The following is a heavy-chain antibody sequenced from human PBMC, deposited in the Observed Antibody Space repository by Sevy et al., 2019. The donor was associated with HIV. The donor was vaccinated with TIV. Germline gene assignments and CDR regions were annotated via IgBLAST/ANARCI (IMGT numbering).Heavy chain of an antibody. CDR3: AREKSSNTKWFDP. CDR2: IYFTGST. D-gene: IGHD2-2*01. CDR1: GASVSSSAYY. Sequence: TLSLTCTVSGASVSSSAYYWSWIRQHPGKGLEWIGYIYFTGSTYYNPSLKSRVTISIDTSKNQFSLKLTSVTAADTALYYCAREKSSNTKWFDPWGQGTLVTVSS. J-gene: IGHJ5*02. V-gene: IGHV4-31*03.